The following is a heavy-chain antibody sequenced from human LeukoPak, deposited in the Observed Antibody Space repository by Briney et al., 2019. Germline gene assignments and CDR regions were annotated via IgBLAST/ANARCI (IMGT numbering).Heavy chain of an antibody. CDR2: IDWDDDK. D-gene: IGHD1-26*01. CDR1: GFSLSTSGMC. CDR3: ARISSGSYYFDY. Sequence: SGPTLVNPTQTLTLTCTFSGFSLSTSGMCVSWIRQPPGKALEWLARIDWDDDKYYSTSLKTRLTISKDTSKNQVVLTMTNMDPVDTATYYCARISSGSYYFDYWGQGTLVTVSS. V-gene: IGHV2-70*11. J-gene: IGHJ4*02.